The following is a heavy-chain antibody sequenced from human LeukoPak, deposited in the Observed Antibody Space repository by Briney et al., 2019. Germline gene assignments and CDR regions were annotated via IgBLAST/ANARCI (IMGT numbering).Heavy chain of an antibody. V-gene: IGHV3-53*01. Sequence: GGSLRLSCAASGFTFSSNYMSWVRQAPGKGLEWVSVIYSGGSTYYADSVKGRFTISRDNSKNTLYLQMNSLRAEDTAVYYCARGSVNEKKLLWFGELFNSPPYFDHWGQGTLVTVSS. CDR1: GFTFSSNY. D-gene: IGHD3-10*01. CDR2: IYSGGST. CDR3: ARGSVNEKKLLWFGELFNSPPYFDH. J-gene: IGHJ4*02.